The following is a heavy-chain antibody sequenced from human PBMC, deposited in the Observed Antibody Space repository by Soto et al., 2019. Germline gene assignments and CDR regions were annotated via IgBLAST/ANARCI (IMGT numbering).Heavy chain of an antibody. CDR1: GYSFTSYW. CDR3: AIGSVYGSGSGNYYYYGMDV. D-gene: IGHD3-10*01. V-gene: IGHV5-10-1*01. Sequence: PGESLKISCKGSGYSFTSYWISWVRQMPGKGLEWMGRIDPSDSYTNYSPSFQGHVTISADKSISTAYLQWSSLKASDTATLYCAIGSVYGSGSGNYYYYGMDVWGQGTTVTVSS. J-gene: IGHJ6*02. CDR2: IDPSDSYT.